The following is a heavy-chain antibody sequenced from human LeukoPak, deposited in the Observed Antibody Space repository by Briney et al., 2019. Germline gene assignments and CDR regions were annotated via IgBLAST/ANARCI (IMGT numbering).Heavy chain of an antibody. Sequence: GGSLRLSCAASGFTFSSYGMHWVRQAPGKGLEWVAFIRYDGSNKYYADSVKGRFTISRDNSKNTLYLQMNSLRAEDTAVYYCAKEGADLHFRGYYYYYMDVWGKGTTVTVSS. V-gene: IGHV3-30*02. D-gene: IGHD1-26*01. CDR2: IRYDGSNK. J-gene: IGHJ6*03. CDR3: AKEGADLHFRGYYYYYMDV. CDR1: GFTFSSYG.